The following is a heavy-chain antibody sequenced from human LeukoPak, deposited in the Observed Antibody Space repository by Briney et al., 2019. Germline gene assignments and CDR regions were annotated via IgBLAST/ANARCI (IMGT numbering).Heavy chain of an antibody. CDR1: GFTFTSYG. Sequence: GGSLRPSCAASGFTFTSYGITWVRQAPGKGLEWVSAISGSGGSTYYADSVKGRFTISRDNSKNTLYLQMNSLRAEDTAVYYCAKGVLTGYDFDSWGQGTLVTVSS. D-gene: IGHD5-12*01. J-gene: IGHJ4*02. CDR2: ISGSGGST. V-gene: IGHV3-23*01. CDR3: AKGVLTGYDFDS.